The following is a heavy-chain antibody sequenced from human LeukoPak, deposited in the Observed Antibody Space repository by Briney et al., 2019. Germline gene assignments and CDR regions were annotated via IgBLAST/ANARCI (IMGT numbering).Heavy chain of an antibody. CDR1: GGSISSGGYY. CDR2: IYYSGST. V-gene: IGHV4-31*03. Sequence: SETLSLTCTVSGGSISSGGYYWSWIRQHPGKGLEWIGYIYYSGSTYYNPSLKSRVTISVDTSKNQFSLKLSSVTAADTAVYYCARAKTFVVTRRYYSDYWGQGTLVTVSS. D-gene: IGHD2-21*02. J-gene: IGHJ4*02. CDR3: ARAKTFVVTRRYYSDY.